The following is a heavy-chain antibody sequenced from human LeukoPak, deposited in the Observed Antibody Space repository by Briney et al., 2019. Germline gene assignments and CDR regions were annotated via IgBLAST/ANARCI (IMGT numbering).Heavy chain of an antibody. J-gene: IGHJ4*02. Sequence: GGSLRLSCAASGFTFSSYGMHWVRQAPGKGLEWVAVISYDGRNIHYPDSVKGRFTISRDISTDTLWLQMDSLRTEDTAVYYCAKGPLRGTAAAIDYWGQGTLVTVSS. CDR3: AKGPLRGTAAAIDY. CDR1: GFTFSSYG. V-gene: IGHV3-30*18. CDR2: ISYDGRNI. D-gene: IGHD2-2*01.